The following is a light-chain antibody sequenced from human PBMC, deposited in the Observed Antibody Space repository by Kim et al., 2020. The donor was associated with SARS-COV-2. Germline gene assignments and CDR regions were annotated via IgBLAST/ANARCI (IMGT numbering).Light chain of an antibody. CDR1: QSISSY. CDR2: AAS. Sequence: DIQMTQSPSSLSASVGDRVTITCRASQSISSYLNWYQQKPGKAPKLLIYAASSLQSGVPLRFTGSGSGTDFTLTISSLQPEDFATYYCQQSYSTPITFGQGTRLEIK. J-gene: IGKJ5*01. CDR3: QQSYSTPIT. V-gene: IGKV1-39*01.